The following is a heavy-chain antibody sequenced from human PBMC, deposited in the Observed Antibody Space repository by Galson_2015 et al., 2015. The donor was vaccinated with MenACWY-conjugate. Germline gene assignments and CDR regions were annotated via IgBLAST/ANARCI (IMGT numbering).Heavy chain of an antibody. CDR3: ARVVPSAMIHGFDY. D-gene: IGHD2-2*01. V-gene: IGHV3-21*01. J-gene: IGHJ4*02. CDR1: GFTFNNYD. CDR2: ISTSSTNI. Sequence: SLRLSCATSGFTFNNYDMNWVRQAPGKGLEWVSSISTSSTNIYYADSVKGRFTISRDNAKNSVYLQMNSLRAEDTAVYFCARVVPSAMIHGFDYWGQGTLVTVPS.